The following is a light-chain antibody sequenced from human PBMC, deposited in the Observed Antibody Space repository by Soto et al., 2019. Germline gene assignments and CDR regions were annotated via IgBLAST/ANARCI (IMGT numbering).Light chain of an antibody. CDR3: SSYTDSTTLTYV. V-gene: IGLV2-14*01. CDR1: SSDVGGYTY. CDR2: DVS. J-gene: IGLJ1*01. Sequence: QSALTQPASVSGSPGQSITICCTGTSSDVGGYTYVSWFQQHPGKAPKLMIYDVSSRPSGVSNRFSGSKSGNTASLTISGLQADDEADYYCSSYTDSTTLTYVFGTGTRSPS.